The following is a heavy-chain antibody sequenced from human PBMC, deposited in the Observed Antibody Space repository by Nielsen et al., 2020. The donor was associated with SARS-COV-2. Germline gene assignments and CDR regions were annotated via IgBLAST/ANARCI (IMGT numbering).Heavy chain of an antibody. D-gene: IGHD3-3*01. CDR2: ISYDGSNK. CDR1: GFTFDDYG. J-gene: IGHJ6*02. Sequence: GESLKISCAASGFTFDDYGMHWVRQAPGKGLEWVAVISYDGSNKYYADSVKGRFTISRDNSKNTLYLQMNSLRAEDTAVYYCARDRTYYDFWSGYLAPTDYYYYGMDVWGQGTTVTVSS. V-gene: IGHV3-30*03. CDR3: ARDRTYYDFWSGYLAPTDYYYYGMDV.